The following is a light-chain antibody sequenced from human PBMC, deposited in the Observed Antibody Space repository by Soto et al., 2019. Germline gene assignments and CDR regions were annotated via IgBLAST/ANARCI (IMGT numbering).Light chain of an antibody. Sequence: QSVLTQPPSPSGSPGQSVTISCTGATSDVGAYDYVSWYQQHPGKVPKLMIYEVSKRPSGVPDRFSGSKSGNTASLTVSGLQAEDEADYYCASYAGSDIYSFRTGTKLTVL. J-gene: IGLJ1*01. CDR3: ASYAGSDIYS. CDR1: TSDVGAYDY. CDR2: EVS. V-gene: IGLV2-8*01.